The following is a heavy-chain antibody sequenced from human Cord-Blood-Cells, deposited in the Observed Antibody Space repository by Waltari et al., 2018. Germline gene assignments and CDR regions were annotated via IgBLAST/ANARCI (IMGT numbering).Heavy chain of an antibody. CDR1: GFTFSNAW. Sequence: EVQLVESGGGLVKPGGSLRLSCAASGFTFSNAWMSWVRQAPGKGLEWVGRNKSKTYGGTTDYAAPVKGRFTISRDDSKNTLYLQMNSLKTEDTAVYYCTTKPAAHDYWGQGTLVTVSS. CDR3: TTKPAAHDY. J-gene: IGHJ4*02. V-gene: IGHV3-15*01. D-gene: IGHD2-2*01. CDR2: NKSKTYGGTT.